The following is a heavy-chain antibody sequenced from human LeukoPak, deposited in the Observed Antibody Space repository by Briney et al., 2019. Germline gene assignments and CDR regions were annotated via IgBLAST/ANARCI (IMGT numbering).Heavy chain of an antibody. Sequence: PSETLSLTCTVSGDSISSYYWSWIRQPPGKGLEWIGYIGYSGGTDYNPSLKSRVTISVDTSKNQFSLKLRSVTAADTAVYYCARHVTISGPYDASDIWGQGTMVTVSP. D-gene: IGHD5-24*01. CDR1: GDSISSYY. CDR3: ARHVTISGPYDASDI. CDR2: IGYSGGT. V-gene: IGHV4-59*08. J-gene: IGHJ3*02.